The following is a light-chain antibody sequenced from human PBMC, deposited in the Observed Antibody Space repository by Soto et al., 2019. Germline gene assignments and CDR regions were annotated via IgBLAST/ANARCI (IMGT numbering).Light chain of an antibody. CDR2: AAS. V-gene: IGKV1-12*01. J-gene: IGKJ4*01. CDR3: QQLRMYPST. CDR1: QGISTR. Sequence: DIPMTPPTSSVSASLLYSVTITCRPSQGISTRLAWYQQKPGEAPKLLIYAASTLYGGVPSRLSGSGSGTDFALTITSLQAEDFATYYCQQLRMYPSTCGGGTKVDIK.